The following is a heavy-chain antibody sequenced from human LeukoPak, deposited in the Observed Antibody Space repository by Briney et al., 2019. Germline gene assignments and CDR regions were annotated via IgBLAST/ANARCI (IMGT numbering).Heavy chain of an antibody. D-gene: IGHD2-15*01. CDR1: GFTFSSYG. J-gene: IGHJ4*02. V-gene: IGHV3-33*06. CDR2: IWYDGSNK. Sequence: GGSLRLSCAASGFTFSSYGMHWVRQAPGKGLEWVAVIWYDGSNKYYADSVKGRFTISRDNSKNTLYLQMNSLRAEDTAVYYCAKTHCSGGSCYPMGVDYWGQGTLVTVSS. CDR3: AKTHCSGGSCYPMGVDY.